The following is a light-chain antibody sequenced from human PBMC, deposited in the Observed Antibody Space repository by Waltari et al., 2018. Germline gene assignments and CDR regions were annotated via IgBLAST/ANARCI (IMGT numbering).Light chain of an antibody. Sequence: EIVLTQSPGTLSLSPGERATLSCRASQSVSSSYLALYQQKPGQAPRLLIYGASSRATGIPDRVSGSGSGTDFTLLISRLEPEDFAVYYCQQYGSSPRTFVQGTKVEIK. J-gene: IGKJ1*01. CDR1: QSVSSSY. CDR2: GAS. CDR3: QQYGSSPRT. V-gene: IGKV3-20*01.